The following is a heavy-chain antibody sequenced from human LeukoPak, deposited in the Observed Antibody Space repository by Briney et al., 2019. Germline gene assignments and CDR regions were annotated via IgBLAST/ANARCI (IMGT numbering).Heavy chain of an antibody. V-gene: IGHV4-4*07. CDR1: GGSINTFY. CDR3: ARVRRAGINYYYMDV. CDR2: IFTSEST. J-gene: IGHJ6*03. D-gene: IGHD3-10*01. Sequence: PSETLSLTCTVSGGSINTFYWSWIRQPAGKGLEWIGRIFTSESTNYNPSLKSRVTMSVDASKNQFSLKLSSVTAADTAVYYCARVRRAGINYYYMDVWGKGTTVTISS.